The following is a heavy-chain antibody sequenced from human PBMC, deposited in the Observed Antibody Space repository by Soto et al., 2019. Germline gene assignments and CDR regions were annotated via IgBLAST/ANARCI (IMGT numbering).Heavy chain of an antibody. Sequence: GGSLRLSCAASGFTFSSYGMHWVRQAPGKGLEWVAVIWYDGSNKYYADSVKGRFTISRDNSKNTLYLQMNSLRAEDTAVYYCARDRMPRTYYGDVHNDVFDIWGQGTMVTVSS. CDR1: GFTFSSYG. D-gene: IGHD4-17*01. J-gene: IGHJ3*02. CDR3: ARDRMPRTYYGDVHNDVFDI. CDR2: IWYDGSNK. V-gene: IGHV3-33*01.